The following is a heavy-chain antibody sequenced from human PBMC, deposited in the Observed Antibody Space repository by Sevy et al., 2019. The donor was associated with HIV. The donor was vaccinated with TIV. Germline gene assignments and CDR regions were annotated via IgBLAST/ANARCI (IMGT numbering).Heavy chain of an antibody. CDR2: IRSKAYGGTT. J-gene: IGHJ3*02. CDR3: TRGAADGYCSGGSCYSLLAAFDI. CDR1: GFTFGDYA. V-gene: IGHV3-49*03. Sequence: GGSLRLSCTASGFTFGDYAMSWYRQAPGKGLEWVGFIRSKAYGGTTEDAASVKGRFTISRDDSKSIAYLQMNSLKTEDTAVYYCTRGAADGYCSGGSCYSLLAAFDIWGQGTMVTVSS. D-gene: IGHD2-15*01.